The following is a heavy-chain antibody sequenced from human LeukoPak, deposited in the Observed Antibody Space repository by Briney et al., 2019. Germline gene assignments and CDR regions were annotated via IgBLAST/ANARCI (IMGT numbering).Heavy chain of an antibody. Sequence: ASVKVSCKASGYIFTGYYMHWVRQAPGQGLEWMGWINPNSGGTNYAQKIQGRVTMTRDTSISTAYMELSRLRSDDTAVYYCARDLKWNYFDYWGQGALDTVSS. CDR2: INPNSGGT. V-gene: IGHV1-2*02. CDR1: GYIFTGYY. J-gene: IGHJ4*02. CDR3: ARDLKWNYFDY. D-gene: IGHD1-26*01.